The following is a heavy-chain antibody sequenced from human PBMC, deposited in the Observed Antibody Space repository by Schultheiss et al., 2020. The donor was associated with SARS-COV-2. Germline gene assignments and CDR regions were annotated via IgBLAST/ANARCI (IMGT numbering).Heavy chain of an antibody. D-gene: IGHD2-2*01. CDR3: ARWGGEYCTSTSCYYD. J-gene: IGHJ4*02. V-gene: IGHV4-59*01. Sequence: SETLSLTCTVSGGSIRSYYWTWIRQHPGKGLEWIGYIYYSGSTNYNPSLKSRVTISVDTSKNQFSLKLSSVTAADTAVYYCARWGGEYCTSTSCYYDWGQGTLVTVSS. CDR2: IYYSGST. CDR1: GGSIRSYY.